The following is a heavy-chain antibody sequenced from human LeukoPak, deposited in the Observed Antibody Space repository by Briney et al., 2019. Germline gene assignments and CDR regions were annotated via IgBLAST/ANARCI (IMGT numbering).Heavy chain of an antibody. Sequence: PGRSLRLSCAASGFTFSSYAMHWVRQAPGKGLEWVAVISYDGSNKYYADSVKGRFTISRDNSKNTLYLQMNSLRAEDTAVYYCAKVNAVRAVGGFDYWGQGTLVTVSS. V-gene: IGHV3-30*04. D-gene: IGHD3-10*01. CDR1: GFTFSSYA. J-gene: IGHJ4*02. CDR2: ISYDGSNK. CDR3: AKVNAVRAVGGFDY.